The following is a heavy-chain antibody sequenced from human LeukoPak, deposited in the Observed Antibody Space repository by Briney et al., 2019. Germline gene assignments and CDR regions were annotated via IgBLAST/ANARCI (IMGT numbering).Heavy chain of an antibody. CDR2: ISSSSSTI. D-gene: IGHD2-15*01. Sequence: GGSLRLSCAASGFTFSSYRMNWVRQAPGKGLEWVSYISSSSSTIYYADSVKGRFTISRDNAKNSLYLQMNSLRAEDTAVYYCAREHCSGGSCYSVFWFDYWGQGTLVTVSP. CDR1: GFTFSSYR. CDR3: AREHCSGGSCYSVFWFDY. J-gene: IGHJ4*02. V-gene: IGHV3-48*01.